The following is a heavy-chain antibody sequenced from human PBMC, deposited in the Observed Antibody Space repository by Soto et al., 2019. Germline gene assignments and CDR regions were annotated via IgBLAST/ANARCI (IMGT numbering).Heavy chain of an antibody. Sequence: PGGSLRLSCAASGFTFSRYAIHWVRQAPGKGLEWVAVISRDGSNKYYVDSVKGRFTISRDNSKNTLYLQMNSLRDEDTAVYYCARSRNSAVADSFDFWGQGPLVTVYS. D-gene: IGHD3-10*01. V-gene: IGHV3-30*04. CDR3: ARSRNSAVADSFDF. J-gene: IGHJ4*02. CDR1: GFTFSRYA. CDR2: ISRDGSNK.